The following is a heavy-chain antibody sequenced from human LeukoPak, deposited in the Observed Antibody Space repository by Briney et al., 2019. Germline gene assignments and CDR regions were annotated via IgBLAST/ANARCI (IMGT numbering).Heavy chain of an antibody. CDR1: GYTFTSYY. CDR2: MNPNSGNT. V-gene: IGHV1-8*02. D-gene: IGHD6-19*01. CDR3: ARGPGWRYGMDV. J-gene: IGHJ6*02. Sequence: ASVKVSCKASGYTFTSYYIHWVRQAPGQGLEWMGWMNPNSGNTGYAQKFQGRVTMTRNTSISTAYMELSSLRSEDTAVYYCARGPGWRYGMDVWGQGTTVTVSS.